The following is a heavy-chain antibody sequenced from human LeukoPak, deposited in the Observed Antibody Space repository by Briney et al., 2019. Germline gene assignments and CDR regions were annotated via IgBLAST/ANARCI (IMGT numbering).Heavy chain of an antibody. V-gene: IGHV3-23*01. Sequence: GGSLRLSCAASGFTFSSYAMSWVRQAPGKGLEWVSAISGSGGSTYYADSVKGRFTISRDNSKNTLYLQMNSLRAEDTALYYCATCGGSCPSYDYYGMDVWGQGTTVTVSS. CDR1: GFTFSSYA. CDR2: ISGSGGST. CDR3: ATCGGSCPSYDYYGMDV. J-gene: IGHJ6*02. D-gene: IGHD2-15*01.